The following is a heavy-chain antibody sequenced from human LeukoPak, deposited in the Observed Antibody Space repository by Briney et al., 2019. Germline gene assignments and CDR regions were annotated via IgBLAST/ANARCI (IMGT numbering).Heavy chain of an antibody. CDR2: TIPIFGTA. D-gene: IGHD4-23*01. CDR1: GGTFSSYA. V-gene: IGHV1-69*06. J-gene: IGHJ4*02. CDR3: ATGPTVEPRGPTRD. Sequence: SVKVSCKASGGTFSSYAISWVRQAPGQGLEWMGGTIPIFGTAIYAQKFQGRVTMTEDTSTDTAYMELSSLRSEDTAVYYCATGPTVEPRGPTRDWGQGTLVTVSS.